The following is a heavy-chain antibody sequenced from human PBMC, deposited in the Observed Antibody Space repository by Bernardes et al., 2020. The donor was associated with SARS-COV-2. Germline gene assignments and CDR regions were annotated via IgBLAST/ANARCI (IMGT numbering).Heavy chain of an antibody. V-gene: IGHV1-2*02. CDR1: GYTFTHYY. D-gene: IGHD3-10*01. J-gene: IGHJ4*02. CDR2: INPSSGVT. CDR3: ARGPISSIDY. Sequence: ASVKVSCKASGYTFTHYYMHWVRQAPGQGFEWMGWINPSSGVTNYAQKFQGGVTMTRDTSISTAYMELSSLRADDTAVFYCARGPISSIDYWGQGSLVTVSS.